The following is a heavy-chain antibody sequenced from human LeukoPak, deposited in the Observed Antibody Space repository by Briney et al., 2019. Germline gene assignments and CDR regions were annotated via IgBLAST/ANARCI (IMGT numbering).Heavy chain of an antibody. D-gene: IGHD3-3*01. Sequence: GGSLRLSCAASGFTFSNAWMSWVRQAPGKGLEWVGRIKSKTDGGTTDYAAPVKGRFTTSRDDSKNTLYLQMNSLKTEDTAVYYCTTDRDFAYYFDYWGQGTLVTVSS. J-gene: IGHJ4*02. CDR1: GFTFSNAW. CDR2: IKSKTDGGTT. CDR3: TTDRDFAYYFDY. V-gene: IGHV3-15*01.